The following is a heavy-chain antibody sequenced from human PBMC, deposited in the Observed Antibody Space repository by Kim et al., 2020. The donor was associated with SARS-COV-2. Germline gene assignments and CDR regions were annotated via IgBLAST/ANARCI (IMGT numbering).Heavy chain of an antibody. J-gene: IGHJ5*02. Sequence: PSLKGRVTISVDTSKNQFSLKLSSVTAADTAVYYCARARYSYGPGDWFDPWGQGTLVTVSS. CDR3: ARARYSYGPGDWFDP. V-gene: IGHV4-31*02. D-gene: IGHD5-18*01.